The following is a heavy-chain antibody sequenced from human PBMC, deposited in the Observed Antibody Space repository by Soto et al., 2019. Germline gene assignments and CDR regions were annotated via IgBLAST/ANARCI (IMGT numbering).Heavy chain of an antibody. D-gene: IGHD3-10*01. V-gene: IGHV4-31*03. J-gene: IGHJ4*02. CDR1: GGSISSGGYY. Sequence: PSETLSLTCTVSGGSISSGGYYWSWIRQHPGKGLEWIGYIYYSGSTYYNPSLKSRVTISVDTSKNQFSLELSSVTAADTAVYYCARDARFGELLGLDYWGQGTLVTVSS. CDR3: ARDARFGELLGLDY. CDR2: IYYSGST.